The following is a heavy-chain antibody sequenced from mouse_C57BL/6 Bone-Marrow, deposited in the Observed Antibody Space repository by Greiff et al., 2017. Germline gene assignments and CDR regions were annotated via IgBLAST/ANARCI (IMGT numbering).Heavy chain of an antibody. D-gene: IGHD2-2*01. V-gene: IGHV5-17*01. Sequence: EVHLVESGGGLVKPGGSLKLSCAASGFTFSDYGMHWVQQAPEKGLEWVAYISRGSSTIYYADKVKGRFTIARDNAKNTLFLQMTSLTSEDTAMYYCARTRLQSPCDYRGQGTTLTVS. J-gene: IGHJ2*01. CDR3: ARTRLQSPCDY. CDR2: ISRGSSTI. CDR1: GFTFSDYG.